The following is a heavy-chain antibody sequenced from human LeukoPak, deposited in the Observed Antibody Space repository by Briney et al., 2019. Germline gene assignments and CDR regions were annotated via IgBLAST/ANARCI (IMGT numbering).Heavy chain of an antibody. Sequence: SETLSLTCTVSGGSMNNYYWSWIRQPPGKGLEWIAYAYHTGHTHYNPSLKSRVTISLDTYKSQVSLKVNSVTAADTAVYYCARHPFSAPFDYWGQGTLVTVSS. D-gene: IGHD6-19*01. J-gene: IGHJ4*02. CDR3: ARHPFSAPFDY. CDR2: AYHTGHT. V-gene: IGHV4-59*08. CDR1: GGSMNNYY.